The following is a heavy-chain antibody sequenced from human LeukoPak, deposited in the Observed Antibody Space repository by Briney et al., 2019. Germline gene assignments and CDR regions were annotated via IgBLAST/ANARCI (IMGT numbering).Heavy chain of an antibody. D-gene: IGHD6-13*01. V-gene: IGHV3-11*01. CDR1: GFIFSDYY. J-gene: IGHJ4*02. Sequence: GGSLRLSCAASGFIFSDYYMSWIRQAPGKGLEWVSYIGPSGDTTYPVDSVKGRFTISRDNAKNSLYLQMSSLRAEDTAVYYCARRSSLDYWGQGTLVTVSS. CDR3: ARRSSLDY. CDR2: IGPSGDTT.